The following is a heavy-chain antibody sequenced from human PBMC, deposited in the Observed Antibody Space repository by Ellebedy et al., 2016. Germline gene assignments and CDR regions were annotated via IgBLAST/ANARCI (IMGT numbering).Heavy chain of an antibody. CDR2: INPNSGGT. D-gene: IGHD4-23*01. CDR1: GYTFTGYY. Sequence: ASVKVSCXASGYTFTGYYMHWVRQAPGQGLEWMGWINPNSGGTNYAQKFQGRATMTRDTSISTAYMELSRLRSDDTAVYYCARDGEGGNSNFDYWGQGTLVTVSS. V-gene: IGHV1-2*02. J-gene: IGHJ4*02. CDR3: ARDGEGGNSNFDY.